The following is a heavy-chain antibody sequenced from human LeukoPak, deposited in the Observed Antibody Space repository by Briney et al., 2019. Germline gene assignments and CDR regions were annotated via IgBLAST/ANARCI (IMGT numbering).Heavy chain of an antibody. V-gene: IGHV4-59*08. CDR2: MYYSGST. Sequence: PSETLSLTCTVSGVSTSSYYWSWIRQPPGKGLDWIGYMYYSGSTNYNPSLKSRVTISVDTSKNQFSLKLSSVTAADTAVYYCARHSSAVVTPNALVYRGQGTLVTVSS. CDR1: GVSTSSYY. J-gene: IGHJ4*02. CDR3: ARHSSAVVTPNALVY. D-gene: IGHD4-23*01.